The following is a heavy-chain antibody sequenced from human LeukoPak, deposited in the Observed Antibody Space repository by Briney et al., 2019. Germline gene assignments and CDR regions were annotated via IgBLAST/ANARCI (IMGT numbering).Heavy chain of an antibody. CDR2: IYYSGST. CDR3: ARPGGRD. V-gene: IGHV4-59*05. Sequence: SETLSLTCTVSGGSISSYYWSWIRQPPGKGLEWIGSIYYSGSTYYNPSLKSRVTISVDTSKNQFSLKLSSVTAADTAVYYCARPGGRDWGQGTLVTVSS. J-gene: IGHJ4*02. CDR1: GGSISSYY. D-gene: IGHD2-15*01.